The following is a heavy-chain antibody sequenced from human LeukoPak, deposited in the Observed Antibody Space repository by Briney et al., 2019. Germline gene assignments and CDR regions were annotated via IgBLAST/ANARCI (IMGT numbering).Heavy chain of an antibody. J-gene: IGHJ4*02. D-gene: IGHD2-15*01. Sequence: ASVKVSCKASGYTFTGYYMHRLRQAPGQGLEWLGWINPNSGATDYAQNFQGRVTMTRDTSISTAYMELTRLRSDDTAVYFCARDGYCSGGTCPDLDYWGQGTPVTVSS. CDR1: GYTFTGYY. CDR3: ARDGYCSGGTCPDLDY. CDR2: INPNSGAT. V-gene: IGHV1-2*02.